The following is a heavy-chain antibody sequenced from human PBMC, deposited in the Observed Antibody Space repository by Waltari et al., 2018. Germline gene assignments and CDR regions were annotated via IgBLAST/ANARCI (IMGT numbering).Heavy chain of an antibody. Sequence: QVHLQESGPGLVKPSETLSLTCTVSGASVNSGAYYWTWIRQPPGKGLEWIGYLFYPGSPTYNPSLESRVTISVDTSKNQCSLKMNSVTAADTAVYYCARDPIPYSRDWRSDYWGQGTLVTVSS. J-gene: IGHJ4*02. CDR2: LFYPGSP. CDR3: ARDPIPYSRDWRSDY. D-gene: IGHD6-19*01. V-gene: IGHV4-61*08. CDR1: GASVNSGAYY.